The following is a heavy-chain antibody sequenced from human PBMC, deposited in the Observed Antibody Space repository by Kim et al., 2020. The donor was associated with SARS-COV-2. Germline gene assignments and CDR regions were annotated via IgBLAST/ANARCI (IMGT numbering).Heavy chain of an antibody. CDR1: GFTFSSYW. CDR3: ARVVWGGWYNYYYYYGMDA. Sequence: GGSLRLSCAASGFTFSSYWMSWVRQAPGKGLEWVANIKQDGSEKYYVDSVKGRFTISRDNAKNSLYLQMNSLRAEDTAVYYCARVVWGGWYNYYYYYGMDAWGQGTTVTVSS. D-gene: IGHD6-19*01. J-gene: IGHJ6*02. V-gene: IGHV3-7*03. CDR2: IKQDGSEK.